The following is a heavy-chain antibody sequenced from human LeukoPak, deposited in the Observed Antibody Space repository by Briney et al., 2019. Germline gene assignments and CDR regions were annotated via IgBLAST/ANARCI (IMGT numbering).Heavy chain of an antibody. CDR2: MTASGDNT. V-gene: IGHV3-23*01. Sequence: GGSLRLSCAAPGFTFSSYALSWVRQVPGKGLEWVSAMTASGDNTYHADSVKGRFTISRDNSKNTVYLQMNSLRAEDTAVYYCEIGLIDAFDIWGQGTMVTVSS. J-gene: IGHJ3*02. D-gene: IGHD3-16*01. CDR3: EIGLIDAFDI. CDR1: GFTFSSYA.